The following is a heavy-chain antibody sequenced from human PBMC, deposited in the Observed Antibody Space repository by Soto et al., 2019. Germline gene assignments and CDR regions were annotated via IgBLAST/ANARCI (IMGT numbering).Heavy chain of an antibody. J-gene: IGHJ4*02. D-gene: IGHD2-15*01. CDR1: GFTFSSYW. Sequence: GGSLRLSCAASGFTFSSYWMSWVRQAPGKGLEWVANIKQDGSGKYYVDSVKGRFTISRDNAKNSLYLQMNSLRAEDTAVYYCARDQESGGSCFADYWGQGTLVTVSS. CDR2: IKQDGSGK. V-gene: IGHV3-7*01. CDR3: ARDQESGGSCFADY.